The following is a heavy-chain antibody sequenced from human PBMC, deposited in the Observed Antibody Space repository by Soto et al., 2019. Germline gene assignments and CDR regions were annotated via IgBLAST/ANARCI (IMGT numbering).Heavy chain of an antibody. CDR2: VSASGLNT. J-gene: IGHJ5*02. CDR1: GFTFSTYA. D-gene: IGHD3-22*01. CDR3: AKDRGITMKIPDTEFDP. Sequence: GGSLRLSCAASGFTFSTYAMAWVRQAPGKGLEWVSGVSASGLNTDYADPVKGRFTISRDNSKNTLYLQMNSLRAEDTAVYYCAKDRGITMKIPDTEFDPWGQGTLVTVSS. V-gene: IGHV3-23*01.